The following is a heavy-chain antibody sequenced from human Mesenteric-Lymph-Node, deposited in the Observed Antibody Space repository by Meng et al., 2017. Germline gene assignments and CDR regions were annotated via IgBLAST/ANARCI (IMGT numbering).Heavy chain of an antibody. Sequence: VQPVGSGGDLVQPWGSLRLSCAASGFTFSSSWMHWVRQAPGKGLVWVSRINEDGSTTSYADSVKGRFTISRDNAKNTLYLEMNSLRAEDTAVYYCAGNWGSDYWGQGTLVTVSS. CDR2: INEDGSTT. J-gene: IGHJ4*02. D-gene: IGHD7-27*01. CDR1: GFTFSSSW. V-gene: IGHV3-74*01. CDR3: AGNWGSDY.